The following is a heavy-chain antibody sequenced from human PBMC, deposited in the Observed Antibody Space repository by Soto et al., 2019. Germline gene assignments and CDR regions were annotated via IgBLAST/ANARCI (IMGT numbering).Heavy chain of an antibody. D-gene: IGHD3-9*01. V-gene: IGHV3-30-3*01. CDR3: AKETNAYEINF. Sequence: QVQLVESGGGVVQPGGSLRLSCAASGFIFSGYAMHWVRQAPGKGLEWVAVISYDGNTQYYADSVKGRFTVSRDNSKNILYGEMNNLRDEDTAMYYCAKETNAYEINFWGQGTLVTVSP. J-gene: IGHJ4*02. CDR1: GFIFSGYA. CDR2: ISYDGNTQ.